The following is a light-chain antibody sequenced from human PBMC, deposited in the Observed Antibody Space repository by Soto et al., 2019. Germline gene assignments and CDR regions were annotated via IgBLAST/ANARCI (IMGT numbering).Light chain of an antibody. CDR1: QGVTNN. J-gene: IGKJ1*01. CDR2: GAS. Sequence: EIVMTQSPATLSLSPREIATLSFMASQGVTNNLAWYQHKPGQAPRLLIYGASTRATGIPARFSGSGSGTEFTLTFSSLQSEDFAVYYCQQYNNWPLTFGQGTKVDIK. CDR3: QQYNNWPLT. V-gene: IGKV3-15*01.